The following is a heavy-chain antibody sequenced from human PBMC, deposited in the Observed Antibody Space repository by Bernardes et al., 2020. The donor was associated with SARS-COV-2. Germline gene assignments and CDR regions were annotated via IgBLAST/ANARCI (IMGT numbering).Heavy chain of an antibody. J-gene: IGHJ4*02. V-gene: IGHV4-39*01. CDR1: GGSISSSSYY. Sequence: SETLSLTCTVSGGSISSSSYYWGWVRQPPGKGLEWIGSIFYSGRTYYNMSLKSRVTISVDTSKNQLSLKLSSVTAADTALYYCARLLRWGSGYYFDYWGQGTLVTVSS. CDR3: ARLLRWGSGYYFDY. D-gene: IGHD2-21*01. CDR2: IFYSGRT.